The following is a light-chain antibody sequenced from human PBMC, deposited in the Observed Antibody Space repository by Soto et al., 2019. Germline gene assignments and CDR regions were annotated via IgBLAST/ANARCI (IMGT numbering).Light chain of an antibody. J-gene: IGLJ2*01. CDR3: RSYAGSNNLV. Sequence: QSALTQPPSASGSPGQSVTISCTGTSTDVGGNNYVPWYQQHPGKAPKLMIYDVRKRPAGVPDRFAGAKSGNTASRTVAGREAEEEADYDCRSYAGSNNLVFGGGTKLTVL. CDR1: STDVGGNNY. CDR2: DVR. V-gene: IGLV2-8*01.